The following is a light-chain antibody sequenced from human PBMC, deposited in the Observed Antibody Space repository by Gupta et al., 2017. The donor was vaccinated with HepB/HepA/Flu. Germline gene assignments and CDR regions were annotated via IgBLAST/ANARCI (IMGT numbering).Light chain of an antibody. CDR1: SSNIGNNY. Sequence: QSVLTQPPSVSAAPGQKVTISCSGSSSNIGNNYVSWYQQLPGTAPKRLIYDNNKRPSGIPDRFSGSKSGTSATLGITGLQTGDEADYYCGTWDSSLSAYVFGTGNKVTVL. V-gene: IGLV1-51*01. CDR2: DNN. J-gene: IGLJ1*01. CDR3: GTWDSSLSAYV.